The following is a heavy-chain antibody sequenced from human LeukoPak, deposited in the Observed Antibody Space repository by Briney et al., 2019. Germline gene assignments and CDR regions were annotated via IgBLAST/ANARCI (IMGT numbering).Heavy chain of an antibody. J-gene: IGHJ4*02. CDR1: GYSFTTYY. CDR2: INPSGGST. V-gene: IGHV1-46*01. Sequence: ASVTVSFKASGYSFTTYYMHWVRQAPGQGLEWMGIINPSGGSTDYSQRFQGRVTMTRDTSPSTVDMELSSLRSDDTAVYYCARAEPFSGGWYYHSWGQGTIVTVSS. CDR3: ARAEPFSGGWYYHS. D-gene: IGHD6-19*01.